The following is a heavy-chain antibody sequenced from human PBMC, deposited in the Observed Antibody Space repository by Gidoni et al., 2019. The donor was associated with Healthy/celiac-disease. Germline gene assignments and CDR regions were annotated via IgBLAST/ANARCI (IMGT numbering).Heavy chain of an antibody. Sequence: QVQLVESGGGVVQPGRSLRLSCAASGFTFSSYGMHWVRQAPGKGREWVAVISYDGSNKYYADSVKGRFTISRDNSKNTLYLQMNSLRAEDTAVYYCARGDAFDIWGQGTMVTVSS. V-gene: IGHV3-30*03. CDR1: GFTFSSYG. CDR2: ISYDGSNK. CDR3: ARGDAFDI. J-gene: IGHJ3*02.